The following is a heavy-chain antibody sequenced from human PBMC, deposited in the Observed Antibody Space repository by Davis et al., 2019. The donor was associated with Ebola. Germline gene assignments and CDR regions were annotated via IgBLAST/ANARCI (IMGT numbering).Heavy chain of an antibody. CDR1: GGSISSGGYS. CDR3: ARVAGSIFTNWFDP. V-gene: IGHV4-30-2*01. CDR2: IYHSGST. J-gene: IGHJ5*02. D-gene: IGHD6-13*01. Sequence: MPSETLSLTCIVSGGSISSGGYSWSSIRQPPGKGLEWIWYIYHSGSTYYNPSLKNPVTISVDRSKNQFSLKLSSVTAADTAVYYCARVAGSIFTNWFDPWGQGTLVTVSS.